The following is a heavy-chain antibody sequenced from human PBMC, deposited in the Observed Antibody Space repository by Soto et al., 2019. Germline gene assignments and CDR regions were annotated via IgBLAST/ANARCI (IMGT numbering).Heavy chain of an antibody. V-gene: IGHV2-70*01. CDR1: GFSLSTSGVC. CDR2: IDWDDDK. D-gene: IGHD2-15*01. Sequence: KSGPTLVNPTQTLTLTCTFSGFSLSTSGVCVSWIRQPPGKALEWLALIDWDDDKYYSTSLKTRLTISRDTSKNQVVLTMTNMDPVDTATYSCAQTRTGSCSGGSCSAYYFDYWGQGTLVTVSS. J-gene: IGHJ4*02. CDR3: AQTRTGSCSGGSCSAYYFDY.